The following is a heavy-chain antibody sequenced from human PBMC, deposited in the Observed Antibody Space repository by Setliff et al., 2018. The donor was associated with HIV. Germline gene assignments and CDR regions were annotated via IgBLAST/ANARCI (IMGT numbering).Heavy chain of an antibody. CDR1: GGSFGVYR. V-gene: IGHV4-4*07. D-gene: IGHD3-10*01. J-gene: IGHJ5*02. CDR3: ARDRHSSGLGSYGP. Sequence: PSETLSLTCTISGGSFGVYRWSWIRQSAGRGLEWIGRIDSSGTTDYKPSLKGRVAISVDTSRNQFSLRVTSVTAADTAVYFCARDRHSSGLGSYGPWGQGTLVTVSS. CDR2: IDSSGTT.